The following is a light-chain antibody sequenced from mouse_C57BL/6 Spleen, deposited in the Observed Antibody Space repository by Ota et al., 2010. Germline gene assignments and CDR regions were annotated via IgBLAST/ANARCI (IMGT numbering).Light chain of an antibody. V-gene: IGKV2-137*01. CDR1: KSLLHKNRQHL. CDR2: RMS. CDR3: MQHLENPYT. J-gene: IGKJ2*01. Sequence: APPVPVTPRESVSISCRSYKSLLHKNRQHLLVWFLQRPGQSPQLLXYRMSNLASGVPDRFSGSGSGTDFTLRISRVEAEDVGVYYCMQHLENPYTFGGGTKLEIK.